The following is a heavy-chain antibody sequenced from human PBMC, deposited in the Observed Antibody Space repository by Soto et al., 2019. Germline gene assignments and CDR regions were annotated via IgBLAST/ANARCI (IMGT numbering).Heavy chain of an antibody. D-gene: IGHD4-17*01. CDR3: ARDRFGSARTTVTTVVKGYYYYGMDV. V-gene: IGHV4-59*01. CDR2: IYYSGST. CDR1: GGSISSYY. Sequence: SETLSLTCTVSGGSISSYYWSWIRQPPGKGLEWIGYIYYSGSTNYNPSLKSRVTISVDTSKNQFSLKLSSVTAADTAVYYCARDRFGSARTTVTTVVKGYYYYGMDVWGQGTTVTVSS. J-gene: IGHJ6*02.